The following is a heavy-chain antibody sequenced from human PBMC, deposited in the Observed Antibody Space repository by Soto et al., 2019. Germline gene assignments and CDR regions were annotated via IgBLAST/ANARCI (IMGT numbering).Heavy chain of an antibody. D-gene: IGHD2-21*01. CDR3: ARVGPPSPSVIWFFDL. CDR1: GGSFRTYA. CDR2: IIPMLAAP. Sequence: QGQLVQSGAEVKKPGSSVKVSCKASGGSFRTYAINWVRQAPGQGLEWMGGIIPMLAAPTYAQKFQGRLTITADDSTTTGYMELSSLTSEDTAVYYCARVGPPSPSVIWFFDLWGRGTLVTVSS. V-gene: IGHV1-69*01. J-gene: IGHJ2*01.